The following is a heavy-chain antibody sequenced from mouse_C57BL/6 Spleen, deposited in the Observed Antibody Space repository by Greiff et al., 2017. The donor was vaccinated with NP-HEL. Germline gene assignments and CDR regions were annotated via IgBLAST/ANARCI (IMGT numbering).Heavy chain of an antibody. CDR3: ARGDYDYEWFAY. D-gene: IGHD2-4*01. J-gene: IGHJ3*01. CDR1: GYAFRSSW. Sequence: QVQLQQSGPELVKPGASVKISCKASGYAFRSSWMNWVKQRPGKGLEWIGRIYPGDGDTNYNGKFKGKATLTADKSSSTAYMQLSSLTSEDSAVYFCARGDYDYEWFAYWGQGTLVTVSA. V-gene: IGHV1-82*01. CDR2: IYPGDGDT.